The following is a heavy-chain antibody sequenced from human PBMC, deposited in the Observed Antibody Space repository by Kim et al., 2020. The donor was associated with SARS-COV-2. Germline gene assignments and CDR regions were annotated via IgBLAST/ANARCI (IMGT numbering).Heavy chain of an antibody. J-gene: IGHJ4*02. D-gene: IGHD1-1*01. V-gene: IGHV3-7*03. Sequence: YYVDSLEGRYTIDRDNAKNSLYLQMNSLRAEDKAVYCCAKAGGVGTTDYWGQGTLVTVSS. CDR3: AKAGGVGTTDY.